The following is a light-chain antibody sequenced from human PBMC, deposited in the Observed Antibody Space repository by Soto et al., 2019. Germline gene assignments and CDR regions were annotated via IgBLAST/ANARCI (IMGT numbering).Light chain of an antibody. Sequence: DIQMTQFPSSVSASVGDRVNITCRASQGISTWLAWYQQKPERAPKSLIYGASRLQSGVPPRFSGSGSETDFTLTISSLQPDDFATYYCQQYNDYPWTFGQGTKVDIK. CDR3: QQYNDYPWT. V-gene: IGKV1D-16*01. J-gene: IGKJ1*01. CDR1: QGISTW. CDR2: GAS.